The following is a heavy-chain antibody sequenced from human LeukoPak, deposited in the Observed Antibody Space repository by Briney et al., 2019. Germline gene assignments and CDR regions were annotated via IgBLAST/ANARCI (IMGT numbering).Heavy chain of an antibody. CDR2: FDPEDGET. V-gene: IGHV1-24*01. CDR1: GYTLTGLS. CDR3: ATAEYYDFWSGYFYFDY. Sequence: ASVKVSCKVSGYTLTGLSMHWVRQAPGKGLEWMGGFDPEDGETIYAQKFQGRVTMTEDTSTDTAYMELSSLRSEDTAVYYCATAEYYDFWSGYFYFDYWGQGTLVTVSS. J-gene: IGHJ4*02. D-gene: IGHD3-3*01.